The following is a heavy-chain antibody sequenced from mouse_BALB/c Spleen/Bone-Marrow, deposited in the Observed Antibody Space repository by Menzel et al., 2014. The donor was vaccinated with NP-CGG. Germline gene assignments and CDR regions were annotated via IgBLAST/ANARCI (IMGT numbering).Heavy chain of an antibody. Sequence: QVQLQQSGAELVRPGASVKLSCKASGYTFTSYWINWVKQRPGQGLEWIGNIFPSETYTNYNQKFKDKATLTVDKSSSTAYMQLSSPTSEDSAVHYCTRDNWDYWGQGTTLTVSS. CDR3: TRDNWDY. CDR1: GYTFTSYW. J-gene: IGHJ2*01. CDR2: IFPSETYT. D-gene: IGHD4-1*01. V-gene: IGHV1-69*02.